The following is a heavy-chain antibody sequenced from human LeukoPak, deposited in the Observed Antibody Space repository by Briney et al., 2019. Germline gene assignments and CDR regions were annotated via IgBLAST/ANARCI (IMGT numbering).Heavy chain of an antibody. D-gene: IGHD2-21*02. J-gene: IGHJ6*02. V-gene: IGHV3-48*04. CDR3: ARDPYCGGDCYKNYYYYYGMDV. CDR1: GFTFSSYS. Sequence: GGSLRLSCAASGFTFSSYSMNWVRQAPGKGLEWVSYISSSSTIYYADSVKGRFTISRDNAKNSLYLQMNSLRAEDTAVYYCARDPYCGGDCYKNYYYYYGMDVWGQGTTVTVSS. CDR2: ISSSSTI.